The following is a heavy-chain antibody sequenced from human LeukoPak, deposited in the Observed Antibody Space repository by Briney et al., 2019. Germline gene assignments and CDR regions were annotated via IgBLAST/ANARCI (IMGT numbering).Heavy chain of an antibody. J-gene: IGHJ4*02. CDR3: ARVVGGATTVDY. Sequence: QSSETLSLTCTVSGYSISSGYYWGWIRQPPGKGLEWSGSIFHSGNTYYNPSLKSRVTISVDTSKNQFSLKLTSVTAADTAVYYCARVVGGATTVDYWGQGTLVTVS. V-gene: IGHV4-38-2*02. CDR2: IFHSGNT. CDR1: GYSISSGYY. D-gene: IGHD1-26*01.